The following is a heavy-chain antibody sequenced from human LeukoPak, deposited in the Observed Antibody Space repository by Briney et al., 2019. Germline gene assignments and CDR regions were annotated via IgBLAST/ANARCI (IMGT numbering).Heavy chain of an antibody. J-gene: IGHJ4*02. CDR1: GFTFSNYA. V-gene: IGHV3-23*01. Sequence: GSLRLSCAASGFTFSNYAMSWVRQAPGKGLEWVSAITGSGDTTYYADSVKGRFAISRDNSKHTVYLQMNSLRAEDTAVYYCARSQSGYFPPTSDYWGQGTLVTVSS. D-gene: IGHD3-3*01. CDR2: ITGSGDTT. CDR3: ARSQSGYFPPTSDY.